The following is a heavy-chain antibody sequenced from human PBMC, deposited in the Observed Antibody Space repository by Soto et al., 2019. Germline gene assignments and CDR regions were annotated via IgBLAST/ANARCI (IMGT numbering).Heavy chain of an antibody. J-gene: IGHJ5*02. CDR1: GGSISSGDYY. D-gene: IGHD2-21*02. V-gene: IGHV4-30-4*01. Sequence: QVQLQESGPGLVKPSQTLSLTCTVSGGSISSGDYYWSWIRQPPGKGLEWIGYIYYSGSTYYNPSLKSRVTISVDTSKNQFSLKLSSVTAADTAVYYCARVVYCGGDCYGEDWFDPWGQGTLVTVSS. CDR2: IYYSGST. CDR3: ARVVYCGGDCYGEDWFDP.